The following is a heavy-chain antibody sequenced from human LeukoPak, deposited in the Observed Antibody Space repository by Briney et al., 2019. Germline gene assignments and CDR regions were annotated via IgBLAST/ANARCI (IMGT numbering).Heavy chain of an antibody. J-gene: IGHJ4*02. V-gene: IGHV1-18*01. CDR2: ISDYNGNT. CDR1: GYTFTSYG. D-gene: IGHD2-15*01. CDR3: ARDCSGGSCSDY. Sequence: ASVKVSCKASGYTFTSYGISWVRQAPGQGLEWMGWISDYNGNTNYAQKLQGRVTMTTDTSTSTAYMELRSLRSDDTAVYYCARDCSGGSCSDYWGQGTLVTVSS.